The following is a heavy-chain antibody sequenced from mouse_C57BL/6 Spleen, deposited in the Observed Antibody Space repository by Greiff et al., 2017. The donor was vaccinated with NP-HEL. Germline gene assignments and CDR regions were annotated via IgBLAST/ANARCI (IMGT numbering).Heavy chain of an antibody. Sequence: EVKLMESGGGLVKPGGSLKLSCAASGFTFSDYGMHWVRQAPEKGLEWVAYISSGSSTIYYADTVKGRFTISRDNAKNTLFLQMTSLRSEDTAMYYCAGVYYSPYYYAMDYWGQGTSVTVSS. CDR2: ISSGSSTI. D-gene: IGHD2-12*01. CDR3: AGVYYSPYYYAMDY. J-gene: IGHJ4*01. CDR1: GFTFSDYG. V-gene: IGHV5-17*01.